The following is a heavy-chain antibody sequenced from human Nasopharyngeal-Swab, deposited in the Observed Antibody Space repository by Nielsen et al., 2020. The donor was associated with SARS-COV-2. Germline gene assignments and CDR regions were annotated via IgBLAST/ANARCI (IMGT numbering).Heavy chain of an antibody. Sequence: GESLKISCAASGFTFSSYAMHWVRQAPGKGLEWVAVISYDGSNKYYADSVKGRFTISRDNSKNTLFLQMNSLRAEDTAVYYCAKDREQPLWSYYYYMDVWGKGTTVTVSS. CDR2: ISYDGSNK. CDR1: GFTFSSYA. D-gene: IGHD1-26*01. CDR3: AKDREQPLWSYYYYMDV. V-gene: IGHV3-30-3*01. J-gene: IGHJ6*03.